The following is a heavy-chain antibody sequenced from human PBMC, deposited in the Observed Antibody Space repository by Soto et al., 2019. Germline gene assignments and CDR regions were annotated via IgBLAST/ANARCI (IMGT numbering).Heavy chain of an antibody. D-gene: IGHD1-7*01. CDR1: GYIFTSYW. Sequence: GESLKISCQGLGYIFTSYWIGWVRQTPGKGVEWMGIIYPGDSESRYSPSFQGQVTMSVDKSTTTAYLQWTSLKASDTAMYYCARLVYGGNSPRMGVWGQGTTVTSP. V-gene: IGHV5-51*01. J-gene: IGHJ6*02. CDR2: IYPGDSES. CDR3: ARLVYGGNSPRMGV.